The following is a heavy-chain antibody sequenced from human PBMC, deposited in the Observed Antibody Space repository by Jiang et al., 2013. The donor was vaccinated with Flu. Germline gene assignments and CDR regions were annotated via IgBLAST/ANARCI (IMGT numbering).Heavy chain of an antibody. Sequence: SLKSRVTISVDTSKNQFSLKLSSVTAADTAVYYCARGVGAAAWGGGTLVTVSS. J-gene: IGHJ5*02. V-gene: IGHV4-34*01. D-gene: IGHD6-13*01. CDR3: ARGVGAAA.